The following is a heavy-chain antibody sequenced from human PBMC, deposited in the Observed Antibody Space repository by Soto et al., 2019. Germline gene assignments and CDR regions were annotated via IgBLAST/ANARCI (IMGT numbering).Heavy chain of an antibody. CDR1: GGSVSSGSYY. D-gene: IGHD6-19*01. V-gene: IGHV4-61*01. CDR2: IYYSGST. J-gene: IGHJ4*02. Sequence: QVQLQESGPGLVKPSETLSLTCTVSGGSVSSGSYYWSWIRQPPGKGLEWIGYIYYSGSTNYNPSLESRVTISVDTSKNQFSLKLSSVTAADTAVYYCARIAVAGTCYFDYWGQGTLVTVSS. CDR3: ARIAVAGTCYFDY.